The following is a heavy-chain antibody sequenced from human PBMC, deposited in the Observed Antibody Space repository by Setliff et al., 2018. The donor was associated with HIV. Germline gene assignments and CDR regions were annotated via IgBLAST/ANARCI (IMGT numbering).Heavy chain of an antibody. D-gene: IGHD1-26*01. Sequence: SVKVSFKASGGTFSSYAINWVRQAPGQGLQWMGGIIPMFGTLNFAQKFQGRVTISTDDSTSTAYMELNSLRSEDTAVYYCARGHSHGYGYSGSYGPFDIWGQGTMVTVSS. CDR3: ARGHSHGYGYSGSYGPFDI. J-gene: IGHJ3*02. CDR2: IIPMFGTL. V-gene: IGHV1-69*05. CDR1: GGTFSSYA.